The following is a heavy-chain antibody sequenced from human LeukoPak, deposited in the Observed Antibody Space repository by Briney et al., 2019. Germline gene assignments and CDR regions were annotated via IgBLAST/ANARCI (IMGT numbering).Heavy chain of an antibody. J-gene: IGHJ4*02. Sequence: RPSETLSLTCTVSGDSITSGSYYWGWIRQPPGRGLEWIGSIYYSGNTYYNPSLKSRVTISVDTSNNEFSLRLTSVTAADTAVYYCARGHGYYDSSGSDYWGQGTPVTVSS. CDR3: ARGHGYYDSSGSDY. CDR1: GDSITSGSYY. D-gene: IGHD3-22*01. CDR2: IYYSGNT. V-gene: IGHV4-39*07.